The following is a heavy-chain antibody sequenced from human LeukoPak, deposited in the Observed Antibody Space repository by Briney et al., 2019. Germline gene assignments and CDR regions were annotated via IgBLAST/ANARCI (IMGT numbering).Heavy chain of an antibody. V-gene: IGHV4-61*02. D-gene: IGHD3-10*01. CDR3: ARGGYYGSGNDFRFDP. CDR2: IYTRGST. J-gene: IGHJ5*02. CDR1: GGSINSGSYY. Sequence: SETLSLTCTVSGGSINSGSYYWSWIRQPAGKGLERIGRIYTRGSTNYNPSLKSRVTISVDTSKNQFSLKLSSVTAADTAVYYCARGGYYGSGNDFRFDPWGQGTLVTVSS.